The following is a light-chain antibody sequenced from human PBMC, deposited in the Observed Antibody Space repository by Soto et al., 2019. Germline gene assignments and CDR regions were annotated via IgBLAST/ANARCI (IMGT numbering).Light chain of an antibody. Sequence: QSVLTQPASVSGSPGQSITISCTGTSSDVGGYDYVSWYQLHPGKAPKLMVFEVRNRPSGVSYRFSGYKSGNTASLTISGLQAEDEADYFCSSYSISTAYLFGTGTKFTVL. CDR1: SSDVGGYDY. CDR2: EVR. CDR3: SSYSISTAYL. J-gene: IGLJ1*01. V-gene: IGLV2-14*01.